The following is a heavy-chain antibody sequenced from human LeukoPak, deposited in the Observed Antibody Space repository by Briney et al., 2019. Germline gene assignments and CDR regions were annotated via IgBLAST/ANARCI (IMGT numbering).Heavy chain of an antibody. CDR1: GFTFSSYS. V-gene: IGHV3-21*01. J-gene: IGHJ4*02. Sequence: GGSLGLSCAASGFTFSSYSMNWVRQAPGKGLEWVSSISGSSSYIYYADSVKGRFTISRDNAKNSVYLQMNSLRVEDMAVYFCARGGFVIGGTYFIDYWGQGTLVTVSS. CDR2: ISGSSSYI. CDR3: ARGGFVIGGTYFIDY. D-gene: IGHD1-26*01.